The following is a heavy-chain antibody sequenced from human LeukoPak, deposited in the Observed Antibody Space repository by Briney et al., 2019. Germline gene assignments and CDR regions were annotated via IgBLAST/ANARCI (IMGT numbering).Heavy chain of an antibody. V-gene: IGHV5-51*01. Sequence: GESLKISCKGSGYSFTSYWIGWVRQMPGKGLEWMGIYSPSFQGQVTISADKSISTAYLQWSSLKASDTAMYYCARQGSSGWHSRYYYYYMDVWGKGTTVTVSS. D-gene: IGHD6-19*01. CDR3: ARQGSSGWHSRYYYYYMDV. CDR1: GYSFTSYW. J-gene: IGHJ6*03.